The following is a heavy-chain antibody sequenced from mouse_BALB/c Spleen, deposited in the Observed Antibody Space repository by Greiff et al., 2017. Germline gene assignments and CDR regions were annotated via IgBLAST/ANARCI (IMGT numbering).Heavy chain of an antibody. CDR2: ISYDGSN. CDR1: GYSITSGYY. CDR3: ASIYYRYDYFDY. J-gene: IGHJ2*01. D-gene: IGHD2-14*01. V-gene: IGHV3-6*02. Sequence: EVKLMESGPGLVKPSQSLSLTCSVTGYSITSGYYWNWIRQFPGNKLEWMGYISYDGSNNYNPSLKNRISITRDTSKNQFFLKLNSVTTEDTATYYCASIYYRYDYFDYWGQGTTLTVAS.